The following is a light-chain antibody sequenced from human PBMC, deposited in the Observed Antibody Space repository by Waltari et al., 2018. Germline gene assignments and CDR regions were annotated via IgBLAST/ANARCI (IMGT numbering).Light chain of an antibody. CDR2: GAS. CDR1: QSVSSTS. J-gene: IGKJ2*01. CDR3: QQYGSSPYT. Sequence: EIVLTQSPGTQSLSPGERATLSCRASQSVSSTSLAWYHQKPGQAPRLLIYGASSRATGIPDRFSGSGSGTDFTLTISRLEPEDFAVYYCQQYGSSPYTFGQGTRLQTK. V-gene: IGKV3-20*01.